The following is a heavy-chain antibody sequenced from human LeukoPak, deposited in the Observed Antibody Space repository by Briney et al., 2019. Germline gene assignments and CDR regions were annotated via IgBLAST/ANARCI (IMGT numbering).Heavy chain of an antibody. CDR1: GDSVSSGSAD. J-gene: IGHJ4*02. CDR2: TYYRSKWYN. D-gene: IGHD5-12*01. Sequence: SQTLSLTCAISGDSVSSGSADWNWIRQSPSRGLEWLGRTYYRSKWYNDYAISLKGRITVNPDTSKNQFSLHLNSVTPEDTAMYYCARGGYDFDSWGQGTLVTVSS. CDR3: ARGGYDFDS. V-gene: IGHV6-1*01.